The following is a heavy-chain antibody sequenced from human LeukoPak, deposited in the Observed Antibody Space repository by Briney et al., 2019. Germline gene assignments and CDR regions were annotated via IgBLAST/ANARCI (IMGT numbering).Heavy chain of an antibody. V-gene: IGHV3-21*01. CDR3: ARDRGYCSSTSCLFDY. D-gene: IGHD2-2*01. J-gene: IGHJ4*02. Sequence: GGSLRLSCAASGFTVNSNYMIWVRQAPGKGLEWVSSISSSSSYIYYADSVKGRFTISRDNAKNSLYLQMNSLRAEDTAVYYCARDRGYCSSTSCLFDYWGQGTLVTVSS. CDR2: ISSSSSYI. CDR1: GFTVNSNY.